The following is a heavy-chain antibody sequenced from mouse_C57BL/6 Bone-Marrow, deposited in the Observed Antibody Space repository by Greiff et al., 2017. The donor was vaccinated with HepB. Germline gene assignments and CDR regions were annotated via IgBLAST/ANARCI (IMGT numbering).Heavy chain of an antibody. CDR3: AREAIYDGYYDYAMDY. CDR2: INPSSGYT. CDR1: GYTFTSYT. Sequence: VKLMESGAELARPGASVKMSCKASGYTFTSYTMHWVKQRPGQGLEWIGYINPSSGYTKYNQKFKDKATLTADKSSSTAYMQLSSLTSEDSAVYYCAREAIYDGYYDYAMDYWGQGTSVTVSS. V-gene: IGHV1-4*01. D-gene: IGHD2-3*01. J-gene: IGHJ4*01.